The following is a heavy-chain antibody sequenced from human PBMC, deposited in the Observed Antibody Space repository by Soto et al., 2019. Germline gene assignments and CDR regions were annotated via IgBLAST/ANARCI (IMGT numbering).Heavy chain of an antibody. Sequence: GASVKVSCKASGYTFTSYGISWVRQARGQRLEWIGWIVVGSGNTNYAQKFQERVTITRDMSTSTAYMELSSLRSEDTAVYYCAADSGYYDSSGYLYYFDYWGQGTLVTVSS. D-gene: IGHD3-22*01. CDR2: IVVGSGNT. CDR3: AADSGYYDSSGYLYYFDY. J-gene: IGHJ4*02. V-gene: IGHV1-58*02. CDR1: GYTFTSYG.